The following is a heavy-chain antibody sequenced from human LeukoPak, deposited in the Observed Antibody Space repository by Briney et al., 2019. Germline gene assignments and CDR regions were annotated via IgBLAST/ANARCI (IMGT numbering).Heavy chain of an antibody. D-gene: IGHD6-13*01. V-gene: IGHV6-1*01. J-gene: IGHJ4*02. CDR2: TFHRSNWYN. CDR1: GDSVSSNSAT. Sequence: SQTLSLTCAISGDSVSSNSATWTWIRQSPSRGLEWLGRTFHRSNWYNDYALSVKSRITIHPDTSKNQFSLQLSSVTPEDTAVYYCARGSSSNSWYFDYWGQGTLVTVSS. CDR3: ARGSSSNSWYFDY.